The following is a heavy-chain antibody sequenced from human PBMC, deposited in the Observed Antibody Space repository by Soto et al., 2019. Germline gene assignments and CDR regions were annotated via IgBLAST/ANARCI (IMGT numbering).Heavy chain of an antibody. CDR1: GFSFSSYG. D-gene: IGHD3-9*01. CDR2: ISYDGNKK. J-gene: IGHJ3*01. Sequence: QVQVVESGGGVVQPGRSLRLSCAASGFSFSSYGMHWVRQAPGKGLEWVAFISYDGNKKYYADSMKGRFTISRDNAKNTVYLQMNSLRAEDTARYHCAKDWTHYNVLTGYQIRDALDVWGQGTGVTVSS. CDR3: AKDWTHYNVLTGYQIRDALDV. V-gene: IGHV3-30*18.